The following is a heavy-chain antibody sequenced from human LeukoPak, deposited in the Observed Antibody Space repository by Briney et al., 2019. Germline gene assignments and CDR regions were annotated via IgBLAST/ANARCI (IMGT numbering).Heavy chain of an antibody. J-gene: IGHJ4*02. V-gene: IGHV4-38-2*02. D-gene: IGHD1-14*01. CDR3: AAVARTLVFDY. Sequence: SETLSLTCTVSGYSISSGYYWGWIRQPPGKGLEWIGSIYHSGSTNYNPSLKSRVTISVDTSKNQFSLKLSSVTAADTAVYYCAAVARTLVFDYWGQGTLVTVSS. CDR2: IYHSGST. CDR1: GYSISSGYY.